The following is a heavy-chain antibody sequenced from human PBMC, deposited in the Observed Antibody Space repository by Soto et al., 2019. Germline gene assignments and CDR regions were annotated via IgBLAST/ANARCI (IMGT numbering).Heavy chain of an antibody. CDR1: GFTFSSYA. CDR3: ARASRGGSVRTSHILSNDY. D-gene: IGHD2-2*01. CDR2: ISGSGGST. Sequence: GGSLRLSCAASGFTFSSYAMSWVRQAPGKGLEWVSAISGSGGSTYYADSVKGRLTISRENSKNTLYLQMNILGAEGTAVYAGARASRGGSVRTSHILSNDYWGQGTLVTVSS. V-gene: IGHV3-23*01. J-gene: IGHJ4*02.